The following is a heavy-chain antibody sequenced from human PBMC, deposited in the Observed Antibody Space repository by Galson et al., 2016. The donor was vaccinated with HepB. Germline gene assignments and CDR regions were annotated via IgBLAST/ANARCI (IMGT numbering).Heavy chain of an antibody. V-gene: IGHV2-5*02. CDR1: GFSLSTTGVG. CDR2: IYWADDK. CDR3: AHRTNEGLTDVAFDI. J-gene: IGHJ3*02. Sequence: PALVKPTQTLTLTCTVSGFSLSTTGVGVGWIRQPPGKALEWLALIYWADDKRYSPSLKGRLTIIKDASKNQVVLSMTNMDPVDTATYYCAHRTNEGLTDVAFDIWGQGTMVTVSS. D-gene: IGHD3-9*01.